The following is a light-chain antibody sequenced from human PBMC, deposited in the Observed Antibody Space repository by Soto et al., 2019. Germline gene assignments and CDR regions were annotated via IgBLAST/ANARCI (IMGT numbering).Light chain of an antibody. Sequence: QPVLTQSPSASASLGASVKLTCTLSSGHSNYAIAWHQQQPEKGPRYLMKLNSDGSHSKGDGIPDRFSGSSSGAEYYLTISSLQSEDEADYYCQTWDTGIRVFGGGTKLTVL. CDR1: SGHSNYA. V-gene: IGLV4-69*02. J-gene: IGLJ3*02. CDR3: QTWDTGIRV. CDR2: LNSDGSH.